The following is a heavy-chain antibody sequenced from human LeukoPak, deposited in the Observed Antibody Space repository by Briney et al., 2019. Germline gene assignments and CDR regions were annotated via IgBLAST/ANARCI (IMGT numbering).Heavy chain of an antibody. CDR2: INHSGST. CDR3: ARGSCSSTSCYIYFDY. D-gene: IGHD2-2*02. V-gene: IGHV4-34*01. Sequence: PSETLSLTCAVYGGSFSGYYWSWIRQPPGKGLEWIGEINHSGSTNYNPSLKSRVTISVDTSKNQLSLKLSSVTAADTAVYYCARGSCSSTSCYIYFDYWGQGTLVTVSS. J-gene: IGHJ4*02. CDR1: GGSFSGYY.